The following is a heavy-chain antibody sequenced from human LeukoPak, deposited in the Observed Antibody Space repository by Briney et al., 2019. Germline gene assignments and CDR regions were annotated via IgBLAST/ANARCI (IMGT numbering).Heavy chain of an antibody. Sequence: GASVKVSCKASGGTFSSYAISWVRQAPGQGLEWMGGIIPIFGTANYAQKFQGRVTITTDESTSTAYMELSSLRSEDTAVYYCARALYYYDSSGLLDIWGQGTVVTVSS. CDR1: GGTFSSYA. V-gene: IGHV1-69*05. D-gene: IGHD3-22*01. CDR3: ARALYYYDSSGLLDI. J-gene: IGHJ3*02. CDR2: IIPIFGTA.